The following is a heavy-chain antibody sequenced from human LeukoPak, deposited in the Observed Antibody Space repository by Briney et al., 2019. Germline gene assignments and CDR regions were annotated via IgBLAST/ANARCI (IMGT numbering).Heavy chain of an antibody. Sequence: GESMKISCTGSGYSFTSYWIGCVRQMPGKGLGWMGIIYPGDSDTSYSPSFHGQVTITANTSNTTAYLQWSSLKDSDTVMYYCARLRVVTAIPDYWGQGTLVTVSS. CDR3: ARLRVVTAIPDY. V-gene: IGHV5-51*01. CDR1: GYSFTSYW. D-gene: IGHD2-21*02. J-gene: IGHJ4*02. CDR2: IYPGDSDT.